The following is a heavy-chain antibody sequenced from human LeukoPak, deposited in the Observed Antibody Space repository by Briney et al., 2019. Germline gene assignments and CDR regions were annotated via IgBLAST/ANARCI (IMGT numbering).Heavy chain of an antibody. J-gene: IGHJ5*02. CDR1: AFTFNSYS. CDR2: ISHSGGST. Sequence: GGSLTLSCAASAFTFNSYSMTWVRQAPGKGLEWVSCISHSGGSTYFADYLKRQFTISRYNSKNTLYLQMNSLSAEDTALYFCASDSLSRWCTGWFDLWGQGTLVTVSS. V-gene: IGHV3-23*01. CDR3: ASDSLSRWCTGWFDL. D-gene: IGHD2-8*02.